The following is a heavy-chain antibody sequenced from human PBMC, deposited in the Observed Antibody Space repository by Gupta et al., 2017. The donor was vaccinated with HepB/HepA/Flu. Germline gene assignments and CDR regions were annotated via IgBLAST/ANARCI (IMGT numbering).Heavy chain of an antibody. V-gene: IGHV3-23*01. CDR3: ARKSCSGGDCYLD. D-gene: IGHD2-21*01. CDR2: SSDDGYRP. J-gene: IGHJ4*02. Sequence: EVQLLESGGGLVQPGGSLRLSCAASGFTFSYFIMNWVRQTPGTGLEWVSASSDDGYRPYYADSVKGRFTISRDNSKNTMYLQMNSLRGEDTAVYYCARKSCSGGDCYLDWGQGTLVTVSS. CDR1: GFTFSYFI.